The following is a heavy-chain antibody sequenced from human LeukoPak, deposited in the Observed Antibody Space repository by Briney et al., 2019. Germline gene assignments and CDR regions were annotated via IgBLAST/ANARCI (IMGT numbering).Heavy chain of an antibody. D-gene: IGHD6-13*01. Sequence: PGGSLRLSCAASGFTFDDYGMSWVRQAPGEGLEWVSGINWNGGSTGYADSVKGRFTISRDNAKNSLYLQMNSLRAEDTALYYCASSSWSTYYFDYWGRGTLVTVSS. V-gene: IGHV3-20*04. CDR2: INWNGGST. J-gene: IGHJ4*02. CDR1: GFTFDDYG. CDR3: ASSSWSTYYFDY.